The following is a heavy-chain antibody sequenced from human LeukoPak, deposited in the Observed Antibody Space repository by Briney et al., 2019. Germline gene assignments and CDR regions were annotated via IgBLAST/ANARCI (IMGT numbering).Heavy chain of an antibody. J-gene: IGHJ4*02. CDR3: ARGAWLVGTTNLYYFDY. V-gene: IGHV1-2*02. D-gene: IGHD1-26*01. CDR2: INPNSGDT. Sequence: ASVKVSCKASEYTFTDYYMHWVRQAPGQGLEWMGWINPNSGDTNYAQKFQGRVTMTRDPSISTAYMALTRLRSDDTAVYYCARGAWLVGTTNLYYFDYWGQGTLVTVSS. CDR1: EYTFTDYY.